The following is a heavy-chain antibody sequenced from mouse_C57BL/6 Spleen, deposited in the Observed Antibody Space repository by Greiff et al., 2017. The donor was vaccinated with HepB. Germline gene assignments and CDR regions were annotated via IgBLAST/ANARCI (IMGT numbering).Heavy chain of an antibody. D-gene: IGHD1-1*01. V-gene: IGHV10-3*01. CDR2: IRSKSSNYAT. CDR3: VRERHYYGSSSAWFAY. CDR1: GFTFNTYA. Sequence: DVMLVESGGGLVQPKGSLKLSCAASGFTFNTYAMHWVRQAPGKGLEWVARIRSKSSNYATYYADSVKDRFTISRDDSQSMLYLQMNNLKTEDTAMYYCVRERHYYGSSSAWFAYWGQGTLVTVSA. J-gene: IGHJ3*01.